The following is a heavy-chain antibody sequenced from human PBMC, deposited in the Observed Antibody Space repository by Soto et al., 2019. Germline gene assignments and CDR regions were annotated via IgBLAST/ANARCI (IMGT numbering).Heavy chain of an antibody. D-gene: IGHD4-17*01. V-gene: IGHV2-5*01. CDR2: IYWNDDK. CDR3: AHRRGGETTGGAFHY. Sequence: QITLKESGPTLVKPTQTLTLTCTFSGFSLSTSGVAVGWIRQPPGKALEWLAVIYWNDDKRYSPSLKSRLTMTKDTSKKRVVLTMTNMDPVDTATYHCAHRRGGETTGGAFHYWGQGTLVTVSS. J-gene: IGHJ4*02. CDR1: GFSLSTSGVA.